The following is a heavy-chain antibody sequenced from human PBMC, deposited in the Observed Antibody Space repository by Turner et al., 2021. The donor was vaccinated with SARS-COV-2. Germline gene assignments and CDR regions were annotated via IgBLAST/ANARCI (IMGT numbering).Heavy chain of an antibody. D-gene: IGHD6-25*01. V-gene: IGHV3-23*01. CDR1: GFTFSNYA. Sequence: EVQLLESGGDLIQPGGSLRLSCAASGFTFSNYAMGWVRQAPGKGLNWGSSISESGFSTYYADSVKGRFTISRDNSKNTLFLQMNSLRAEDTAVYYCATKSGGFDYWGQGTLVTVSS. CDR2: ISESGFST. J-gene: IGHJ4*02. CDR3: ATKSGGFDY.